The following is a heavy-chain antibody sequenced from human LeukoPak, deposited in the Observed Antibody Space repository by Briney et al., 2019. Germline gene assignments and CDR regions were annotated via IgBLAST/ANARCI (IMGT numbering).Heavy chain of an antibody. D-gene: IGHD6-13*01. J-gene: IGHJ5*02. CDR1: GGSFSGYY. Sequence: PSETLSLTCAVYGGSFSGYYWSWIRQLPGKGLEWIGAIKHTGGTNSNPSLKSRVTISVDTSKNQFSLKLSSVTAADTAVYYCARRLGQQLAACWFDPWGQGTLVTVSS. CDR2: IKHTGGT. CDR3: ARRLGQQLAACWFDP. V-gene: IGHV4-34*01.